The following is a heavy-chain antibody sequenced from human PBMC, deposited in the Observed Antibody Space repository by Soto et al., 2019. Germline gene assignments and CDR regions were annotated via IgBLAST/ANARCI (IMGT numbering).Heavy chain of an antibody. V-gene: IGHV3-15*07. D-gene: IGHD3-3*01. CDR3: NSYPDFWGGHTPL. CDR2: VKSKADGVTA. CDR1: GFSITNTW. Sequence: EVQLVESGGGLVQPGGSLRLSCAASGFSITNTWMHWVRQAPGKGLEWVGRVKSKADGVTADYAAPVKGRFTVSRDDSKNTQYLQMNSLKMEDTAVYYCNSYPDFWGGHTPLWGQGTLVTVSS. J-gene: IGHJ4*02.